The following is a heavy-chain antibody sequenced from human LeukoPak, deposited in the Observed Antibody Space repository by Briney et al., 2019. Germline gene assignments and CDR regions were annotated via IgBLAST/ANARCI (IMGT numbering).Heavy chain of an antibody. D-gene: IGHD5-18*01. CDR2: ISWNGGDI. J-gene: IGHJ4*02. V-gene: IGHV3-9*01. CDR1: GFTFDDYD. CDR3: SKDSQPSSYGNIDQ. Sequence: GGSLRLSCAASGFTFDDYDMHWVRQVPGKGLEWVSGISWNGGDIEYADSVKGRFTISRDNTKNSLYLQMNSLRVEDTAFYYCSKDSQPSSYGNIDQWGQGTLVTVSP.